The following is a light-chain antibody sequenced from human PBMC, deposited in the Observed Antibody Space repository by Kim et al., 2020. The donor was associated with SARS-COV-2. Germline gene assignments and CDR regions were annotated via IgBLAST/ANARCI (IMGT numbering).Light chain of an antibody. CDR2: GAS. CDR1: QSVSSN. J-gene: IGKJ4*01. CDR3: HQYNNWPLT. Sequence: MSPGERAALSCRASQSVSSNLAWYQQKPGQAPRLLIYGASTRATGIPARFSGSGSGTQFTLTISSLQSEDFAVYYCHQYNNWPLTFGGGTKVDIK. V-gene: IGKV3-15*01.